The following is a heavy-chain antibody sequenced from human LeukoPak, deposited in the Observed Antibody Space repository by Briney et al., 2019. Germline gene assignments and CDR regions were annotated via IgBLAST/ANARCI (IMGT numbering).Heavy chain of an antibody. V-gene: IGHV3-66*01. D-gene: IGHD4-17*01. CDR3: ARGGDDYGPFDY. J-gene: IGHJ4*02. Sequence: GGSLRLSCAASGFTVSSNYMSWVRQAPGKGLELVSVIYSGGSTYYTDSVKGRFTISSDNSKNTLYLQMNSLRAEYTAVYYCARGGDDYGPFDYWGQGTLVSVSS. CDR2: IYSGGST. CDR1: GFTVSSNY.